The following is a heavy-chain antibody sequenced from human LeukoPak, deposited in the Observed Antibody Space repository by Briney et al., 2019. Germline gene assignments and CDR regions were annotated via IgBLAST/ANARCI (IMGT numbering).Heavy chain of an antibody. Sequence: TGGSLRLSCAASGFPFSSYAMHWVRQAPGKGLEYVLAISSNGGSTFYALSVKGRFTISRDNSKNTLYLQMGSLRAEDMAVYYCASSGGLPRGHYWGQGTLVSVSS. D-gene: IGHD2-15*01. CDR3: ASSGGLPRGHY. CDR2: ISSNGGST. J-gene: IGHJ4*02. V-gene: IGHV3-64*01. CDR1: GFPFSSYA.